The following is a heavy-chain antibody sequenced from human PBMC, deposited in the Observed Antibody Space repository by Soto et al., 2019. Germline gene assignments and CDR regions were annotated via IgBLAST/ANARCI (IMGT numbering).Heavy chain of an antibody. J-gene: IGHJ3*02. Sequence: ASVKVSCKASGYTFTSYDINWVRQATGQGLEWMGWMNPNSGNTGYAQKFQGRVTMTRNTSISTAYMELSSLRSEDTAVYYCARGPRGTGDRSIPRAFDIWGQGTMVTVSS. CDR1: GYTFTSYD. CDR2: MNPNSGNT. D-gene: IGHD7-27*01. V-gene: IGHV1-8*01. CDR3: ARGPRGTGDRSIPRAFDI.